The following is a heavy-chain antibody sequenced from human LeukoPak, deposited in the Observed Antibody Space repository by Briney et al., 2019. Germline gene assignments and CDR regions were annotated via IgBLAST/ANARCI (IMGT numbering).Heavy chain of an antibody. CDR3: AKDGGYCSSTSCYWLNVDWFDP. J-gene: IGHJ5*02. CDR1: GFTFSSYA. Sequence: GGSLRLSCAASGFTFSSYAMSWVRQAPGKGLGWVSAISGSGGSTYYADSVKGRFTISRDNSKNTLYLQMNSLRAEDTAVYYCAKDGGYCSSTSCYWLNVDWFDPWGQGTLVTVSS. V-gene: IGHV3-23*01. CDR2: ISGSGGST. D-gene: IGHD2-2*01.